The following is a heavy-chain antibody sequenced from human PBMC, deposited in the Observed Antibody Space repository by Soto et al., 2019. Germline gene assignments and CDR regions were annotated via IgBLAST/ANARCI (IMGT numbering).Heavy chain of an antibody. J-gene: IGHJ3*02. D-gene: IGHD5-12*01. CDR3: ARGRDGYNRDI. V-gene: IGHV4-31*03. CDR1: GGSISSGGYY. CDR2: IYYSGST. Sequence: SETLSLTCTVSGGSISSGGYYWSWIRQHPGKGLEWIGYIYYSGSTYYNPSLKSRVTISVDTSKNQFSLKLSSVTAADTAVYYCARGRDGYNRDIWGQGTMVTVSS.